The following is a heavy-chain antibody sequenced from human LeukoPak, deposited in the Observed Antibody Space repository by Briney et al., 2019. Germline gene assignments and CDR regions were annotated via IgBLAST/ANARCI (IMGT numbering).Heavy chain of an antibody. Sequence: SETLSLTCTVSGGSISSIGYYWGWVRQPPGQGLEWIGNIYYSGSTYYNPSLKSRVTMSVDTSKNQFSLKLSSVTAADTAVYYCARDPTYYYDSSGYAFDIWGQGTMVTVSS. CDR2: IYYSGST. CDR3: ARDPTYYYDSSGYAFDI. D-gene: IGHD3-22*01. V-gene: IGHV4-39*07. J-gene: IGHJ3*02. CDR1: GGSISSIGYY.